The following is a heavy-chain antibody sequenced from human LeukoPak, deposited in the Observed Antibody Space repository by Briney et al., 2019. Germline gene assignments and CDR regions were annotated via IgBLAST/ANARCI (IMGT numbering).Heavy chain of an antibody. CDR1: GFTFSSYG. Sequence: GSLRLSCAASGFTFSSYGMHWVRQAPGKGLEWAAVIWYDGSNKYYADSVKGRFTISRDNSKNTLYLQMNSLRAEDTAVYYCASSDTAMGRGFDYWGQGTLVTVSS. CDR2: IWYDGSNK. J-gene: IGHJ4*02. D-gene: IGHD5-18*01. CDR3: ASSDTAMGRGFDY. V-gene: IGHV3-33*01.